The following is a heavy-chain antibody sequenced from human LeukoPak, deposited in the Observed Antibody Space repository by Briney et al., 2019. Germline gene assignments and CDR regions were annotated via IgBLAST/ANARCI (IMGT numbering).Heavy chain of an antibody. Sequence: GESLKISCKGSGYSFTSYWISWARQMPGKGLEWMGRIDPSDSYTHYSPSFRGHVTFSADKSISTAYLQWSSLEASDTAMYYCARRAAVVLGSWFDPWGQGTLVTVSS. CDR3: ARRAAVVLGSWFDP. J-gene: IGHJ5*02. V-gene: IGHV5-10-1*01. CDR1: GYSFTSYW. CDR2: IDPSDSYT. D-gene: IGHD4-23*01.